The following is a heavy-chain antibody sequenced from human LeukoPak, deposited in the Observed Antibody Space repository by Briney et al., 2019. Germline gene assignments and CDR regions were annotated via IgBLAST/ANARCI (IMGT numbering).Heavy chain of an antibody. J-gene: IGHJ5*02. V-gene: IGHV5-51*01. Sequence: GESLKISCKGSGYSFTSYWIGWVRQMPGKGLEWMGIIYPGDSDTKYSPSFQGQVTMSADKYSSTAYLQWSSLKASDTAMYYCARHSSVLNSFDPWGQGTLVTVSS. CDR3: ARHSSVLNSFDP. CDR1: GYSFTSYW. CDR2: IYPGDSDT. D-gene: IGHD3-22*01.